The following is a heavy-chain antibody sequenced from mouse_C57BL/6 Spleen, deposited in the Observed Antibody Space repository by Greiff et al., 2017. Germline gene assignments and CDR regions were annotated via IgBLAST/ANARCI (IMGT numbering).Heavy chain of an antibody. CDR1: GYSITSGYY. D-gene: IGHD2-10*01. V-gene: IGHV3-6*01. Sequence: EVQLQQSGPGLVKPSQSLSLTCSVTGYSITSGYYWNWIRQFPGNKLEWMGYISYDGSNNSNPSLKNRISITRDTSKNQFFLKLNSVTTEDTATYYCARVAPYYGNYLYYAMDYWGQGTSVTVSS. CDR3: ARVAPYYGNYLYYAMDY. CDR2: ISYDGSN. J-gene: IGHJ4*01.